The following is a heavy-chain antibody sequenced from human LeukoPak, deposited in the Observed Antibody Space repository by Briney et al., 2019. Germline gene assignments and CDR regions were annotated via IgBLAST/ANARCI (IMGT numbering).Heavy chain of an antibody. Sequence: SETLSLTCTVSGGSISSYYWSWIRQPPGKGLEWIGYIYYSGSTNYNPSLKSRVTISVDTSKNQFSLKLSSVTAADTAVYYCARGGGITIFGVVMGPNWFDPWGQGTLVTVSS. J-gene: IGHJ5*02. CDR2: IYYSGST. CDR3: ARGGGITIFGVVMGPNWFDP. D-gene: IGHD3-3*01. CDR1: GGSISSYY. V-gene: IGHV4-59*12.